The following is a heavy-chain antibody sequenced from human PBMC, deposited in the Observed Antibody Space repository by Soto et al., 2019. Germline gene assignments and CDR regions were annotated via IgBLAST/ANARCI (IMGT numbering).Heavy chain of an antibody. Sequence: SCPTLVNPTQTLTLTCTFSGFSLSTSGVGVGWIRQPPGKALEWLALIYWDDDKRYSPSLKSRLTITKDTSKNQVVLTMTNMDPVDTATYYCAHSSYYDSSGYYYETNWFDPWGQGTLVTVSS. CDR2: IYWDDDK. D-gene: IGHD3-22*01. CDR1: GFSLSTSGVG. CDR3: AHSSYYDSSGYYYETNWFDP. J-gene: IGHJ5*02. V-gene: IGHV2-5*02.